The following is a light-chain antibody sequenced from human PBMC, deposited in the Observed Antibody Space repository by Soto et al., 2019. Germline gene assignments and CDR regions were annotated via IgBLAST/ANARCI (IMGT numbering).Light chain of an antibody. CDR3: CSYAGSSRV. CDR1: SSDVGSYNL. CDR2: EVS. J-gene: IGLJ2*01. V-gene: IGLV2-23*02. Sequence: QSFLTQPASVSGSPGQSITISCTGTSSDVGSYNLVSWYQQHPGKAPKLMIYEVSKRPSGVSNRFSGSKSGNTASLTISGLQAEDEADYYCCSYAGSSRVFGGGTKVTVL.